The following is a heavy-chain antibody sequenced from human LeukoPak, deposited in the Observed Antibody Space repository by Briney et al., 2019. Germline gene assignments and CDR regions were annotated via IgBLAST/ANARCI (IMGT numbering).Heavy chain of an antibody. Sequence: GGSLRLSCAASGFTFSSYNMNWVRQAPGKGLEWVSYISSSSSIIYYADSVKGRFTISRDNAKNSLYLQMNSLRAEDTAVYYCARVPNSGSYSYYYYGMDVWGQGTTVTVSS. CDR3: ARVPNSGSYSYYYYGMDV. CDR2: ISSSSSII. V-gene: IGHV3-21*05. D-gene: IGHD1-26*01. J-gene: IGHJ6*02. CDR1: GFTFSSYN.